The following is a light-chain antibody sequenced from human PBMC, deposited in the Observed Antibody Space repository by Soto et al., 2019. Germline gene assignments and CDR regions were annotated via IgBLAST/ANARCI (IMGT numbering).Light chain of an antibody. CDR1: PSVRGSY. V-gene: IGKV3-20*01. Sequence: EIVLTQSPGTLSLSPGERATLSCSASPSVRGSYIAWYQQRPGQAPRLLIYEASTRAPGIPDRFSGSETETDFTLTISRLEPEDFAVYYCQQYGASRTFGQGTKVDIK. J-gene: IGKJ1*01. CDR3: QQYGASRT. CDR2: EAS.